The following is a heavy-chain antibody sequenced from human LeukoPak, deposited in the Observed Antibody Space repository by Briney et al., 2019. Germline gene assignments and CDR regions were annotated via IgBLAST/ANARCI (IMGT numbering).Heavy chain of an antibody. J-gene: IGHJ4*02. CDR3: ARGIAPTLFY. CDR1: GGSFSGYY. V-gene: IGHV4-34*01. D-gene: IGHD2-21*01. CDR2: INHSGST. Sequence: PSETLSLTCAVYGGSFSGYYWSWIRQPPGKGLEWIGEINHSGSTNYNPPLKSRVTISVDTSKNQFSLKLSSVTAADTAVYYCARGIAPTLFYWGQGTLVTVSS.